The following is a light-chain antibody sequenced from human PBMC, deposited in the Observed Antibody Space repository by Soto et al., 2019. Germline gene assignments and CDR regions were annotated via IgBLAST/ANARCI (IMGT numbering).Light chain of an antibody. CDR2: EVI. CDR3: SSYTTTSIL. CDR1: SADVGGYHY. J-gene: IGLJ1*01. V-gene: IGLV2-14*01. Sequence: ALTQPAAVSGSPGQSITISCTGTSADVGGYHYVSWYQQHPGKSPKLIIYEVINRPSGVSNRFSGSKSGNTASLTISGLTAEDDAPYYCSSYTTTSILFGTGTKVTVL.